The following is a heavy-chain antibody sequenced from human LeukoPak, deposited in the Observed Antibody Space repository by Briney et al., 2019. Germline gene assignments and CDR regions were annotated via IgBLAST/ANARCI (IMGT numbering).Heavy chain of an antibody. D-gene: IGHD6-19*01. CDR1: GGSIRSTSYY. Sequence: PSETPSLTCTVSGGSIRSTSYYWGWIRQPPGKGLEWIGTIYYNGSTYYNPSLKSRVTISVDTSKNQFSLKLSSVTAADTAVYYCARYSSGWSSFDYWGQGTLVTVSS. V-gene: IGHV4-39*07. CDR3: ARYSSGWSSFDY. CDR2: IYYNGST. J-gene: IGHJ4*02.